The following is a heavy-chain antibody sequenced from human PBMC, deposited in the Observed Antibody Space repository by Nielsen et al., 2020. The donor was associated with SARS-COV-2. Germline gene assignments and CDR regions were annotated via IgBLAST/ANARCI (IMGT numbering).Heavy chain of an antibody. V-gene: IGHV3-30*02. CDR2: IWYDGSNK. CDR3: AKDRGSSSGYYIYYYYGMDV. D-gene: IGHD3-22*01. Sequence: GESLKISCAASGLTFSSYGMHWVRQAPGKGLEWVAVIWYDGSNKYYADSVKGRFTISRDNSKNTLYLQMNSLRAEDTAVYYCAKDRGSSSGYYIYYYYGMDVWGQGTTVTVSS. CDR1: GLTFSSYG. J-gene: IGHJ6*02.